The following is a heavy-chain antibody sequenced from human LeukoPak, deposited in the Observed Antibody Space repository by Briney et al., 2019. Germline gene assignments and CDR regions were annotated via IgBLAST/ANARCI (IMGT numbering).Heavy chain of an antibody. V-gene: IGHV4-59*01. CDR2: IYYSGST. Sequence: SETRSLTCTVSGGSISSYYWSWIRHPPGKGLEWIGYIYYSGSTNYNPSLKSRVTISVDTSKNQFSLKLSSVTAADTAVYYCARGLVGARYYFDYWGQGTLVTVSS. CDR3: ARGLVGARYYFDY. CDR1: GGSISSYY. D-gene: IGHD1-26*01. J-gene: IGHJ4*02.